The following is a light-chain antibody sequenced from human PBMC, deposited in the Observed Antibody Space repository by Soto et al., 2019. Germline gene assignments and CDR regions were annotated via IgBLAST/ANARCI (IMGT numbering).Light chain of an antibody. Sequence: QSVLTQPPYASGSPGQSLTISCTGTSSDVGGYYSVSWYQQHPGKAPKVMIYDVTKRPSGVPDRFSGSKSGNTASLTISGLQAEDEADYYCCSNAGNLEVFGNGTKVTVL. J-gene: IGLJ1*01. CDR1: SSDVGGYYS. CDR3: CSNAGNLEV. V-gene: IGLV2-11*01. CDR2: DVT.